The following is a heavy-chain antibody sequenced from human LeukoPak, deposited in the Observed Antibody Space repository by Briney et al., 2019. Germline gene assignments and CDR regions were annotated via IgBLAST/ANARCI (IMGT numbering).Heavy chain of an antibody. CDR3: AKAEQWLVLYYFDY. D-gene: IGHD6-19*01. CDR1: GFTFSSYA. J-gene: IGHJ4*02. CDR2: ISYDGSNK. Sequence: GGSLRLSCAASGFTFSSYAMHWVRQAPGKGLEWVAVISYDGSNKYYADSVKGRFTISRDNSKNTLYLQMNSLRAEDTAVYYCAKAEQWLVLYYFDYWGQGTLVTVSS. V-gene: IGHV3-30-3*01.